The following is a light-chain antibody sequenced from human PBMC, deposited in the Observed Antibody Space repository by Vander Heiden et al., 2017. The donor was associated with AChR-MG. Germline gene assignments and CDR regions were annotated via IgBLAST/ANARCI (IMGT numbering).Light chain of an antibody. CDR3: QSYDISLTGVV. CDR1: SSNIGAGYG. V-gene: IGLV1-40*01. CDR2: DNN. Sequence: QSVLTQPPSVSGAPGQGVTISCTGSSSNIGAGYGVHWYQHLPGTAPKLLMYDNNNRPSGVPDRFSGSKSGTSASLTITGLQAEDEADYYCQSYDISLTGVVFGGGTKLTVL. J-gene: IGLJ2*01.